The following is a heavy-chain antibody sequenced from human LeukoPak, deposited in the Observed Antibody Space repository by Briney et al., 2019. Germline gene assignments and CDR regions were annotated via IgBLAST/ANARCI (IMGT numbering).Heavy chain of an antibody. CDR2: ISSSSSTI. D-gene: IGHD6-19*01. Sequence: GGSLGLSCAASGFTFSSYSMNWVRQAPGKGLEWVSYISSSSSTIYYADSVKGRFTISRDNAKNSLYLQMNSLRAEDMAVYYCARDLGTGSSGWYGENYWGQGTLVTVSS. J-gene: IGHJ4*02. V-gene: IGHV3-48*01. CDR1: GFTFSSYS. CDR3: ARDLGTGSSGWYGENY.